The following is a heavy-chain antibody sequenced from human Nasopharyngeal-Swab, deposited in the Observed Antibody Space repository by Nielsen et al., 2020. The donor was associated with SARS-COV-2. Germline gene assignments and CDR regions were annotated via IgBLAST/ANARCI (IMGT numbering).Heavy chain of an antibody. CDR3: ARAPHTIFGVVTTFYY. J-gene: IGHJ4*01. Sequence: SETLSLTCTVSGGSISSGGYYWSWIRQHPGKGLEWIGYIYYSGSTYYNPSLKSRVTISVDTSKNQFSLKLSSVTAADTAVYYCARAPHTIFGVVTTFYYRGQGTLVTVSS. CDR1: GGSISSGGYY. V-gene: IGHV4-31*03. CDR2: IYYSGST. D-gene: IGHD3-3*01.